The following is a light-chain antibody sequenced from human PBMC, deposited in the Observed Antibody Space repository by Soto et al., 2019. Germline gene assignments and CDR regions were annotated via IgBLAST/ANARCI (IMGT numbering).Light chain of an antibody. CDR2: DAS. CDR1: QSIANS. J-gene: IGKJ1*01. CDR3: QQRSNWPLT. V-gene: IGKV3-11*01. Sequence: EIVMTQSPVTLSVSPGERATLSCRASQSIANSLAWYQQRPGQAPRLLIYDASNRATGIPARFSGSGSGTDFTLTISSLEPEDFAVYYCQQRSNWPLTFGQGTKVDIK.